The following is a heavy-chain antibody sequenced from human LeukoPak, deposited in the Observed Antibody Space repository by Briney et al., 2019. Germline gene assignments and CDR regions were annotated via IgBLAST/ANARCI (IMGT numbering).Heavy chain of an antibody. V-gene: IGHV3-11*01. CDR3: ASGYSKYYFDY. J-gene: IGHJ4*02. Sequence: PGGSLRLSCAASGFTFSDYYMSLIRQAPGKGLEWVSYNSTSGSTIYYADSVKGRFTISRDNAKNSLYLQMNSLRAEDTAVYYCASGYSKYYFDYWGQGTLVTVSS. CDR1: GFTFSDYY. CDR2: NSTSGSTI. D-gene: IGHD6-13*01.